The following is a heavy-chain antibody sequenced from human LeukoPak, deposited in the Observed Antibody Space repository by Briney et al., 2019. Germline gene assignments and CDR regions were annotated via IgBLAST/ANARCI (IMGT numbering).Heavy chain of an antibody. Sequence: GGSLRLSCAASGFTFSTYWMTWVRQAPGKGLEWVANIKQDGSEKNYVDSVKGRFTISRDNAKNSLYLQMNSLRDEDTAVYYCARAYYVDYWGRGTLVTVSS. D-gene: IGHD3-16*01. V-gene: IGHV3-7*01. J-gene: IGHJ4*02. CDR2: IKQDGSEK. CDR3: ARAYYVDY. CDR1: GFTFSTYW.